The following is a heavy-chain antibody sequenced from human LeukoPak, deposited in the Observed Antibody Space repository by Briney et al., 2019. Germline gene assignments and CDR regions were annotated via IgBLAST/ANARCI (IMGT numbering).Heavy chain of an antibody. CDR3: AREGKGLAAGGSYYYYGMDL. Sequence: ASVKVSCKASGYTFTGYYMHWVRQAPGQGLEWMGIINPSGGSTSYAQKFQGRVTMTRDTSTSTVYMELSSLRSEDTAVYYCAREGKGLAAGGSYYYYGMDLWGQGTTVTVSS. D-gene: IGHD6-13*01. V-gene: IGHV1-46*01. J-gene: IGHJ6*02. CDR2: INPSGGST. CDR1: GYTFTGYY.